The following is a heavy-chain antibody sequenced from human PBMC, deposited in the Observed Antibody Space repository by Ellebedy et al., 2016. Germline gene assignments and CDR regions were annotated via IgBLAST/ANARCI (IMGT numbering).Heavy chain of an antibody. CDR3: ARVRLWFDP. Sequence: SETLFLTCTVSGGSISSYYWSWIRQPPGKGLEWIGYIYYSGSTNYNPSLKSRVTISVDTSKNQFSLKLSSVTAADTAVYYCARVRLWFDPWGQGTLVTVSS. CDR2: IYYSGST. J-gene: IGHJ5*02. D-gene: IGHD6-25*01. CDR1: GGSISSYY. V-gene: IGHV4-59*01.